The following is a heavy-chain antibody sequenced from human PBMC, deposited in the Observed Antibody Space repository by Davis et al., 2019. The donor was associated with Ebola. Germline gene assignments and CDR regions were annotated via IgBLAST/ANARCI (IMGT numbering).Heavy chain of an antibody. CDR1: GVANSRYD. CDR3: ARGLGSIAI. Sequence: PSETLSPTFTGTGVANSRYDWVWIRQPAGKGLEWIGRIYTSGSTNYNPSLKSRVTMSVDTSKNQFSLKLSSVTAADTTVYYCARGLGSIAIWVKGTTDTVSS. D-gene: IGHD6-6*01. V-gene: IGHV4-4*07. CDR2: IYTSGST. J-gene: IGHJ6*03.